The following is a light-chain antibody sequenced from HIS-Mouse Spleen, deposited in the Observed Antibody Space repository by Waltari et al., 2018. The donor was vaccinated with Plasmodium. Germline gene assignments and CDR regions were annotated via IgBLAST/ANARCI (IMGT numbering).Light chain of an antibody. CDR1: QGIRND. V-gene: IGKV1-6*01. CDR3: LQDYNYPYT. Sequence: AIQMTQSPSPLSASVGDRLTITCRASQGIRNDLGWYQQKPGKAPKLLISAASSLQSGVPSRFSGSGSGTDFTLTISSLQPEDFATYYCLQDYNYPYTFGQGTKLEIK. J-gene: IGKJ2*01. CDR2: AAS.